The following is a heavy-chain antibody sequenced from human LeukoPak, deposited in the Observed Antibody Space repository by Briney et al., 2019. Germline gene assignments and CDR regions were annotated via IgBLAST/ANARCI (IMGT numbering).Heavy chain of an antibody. V-gene: IGHV3-30*18. Sequence: PGRSLRLSCAASGFTFSSCGMHWVRQAPGKGLEWVAVISYDGSNKYYADSVKGRFTISRDNSKNTLYLQMNSLRAEDTAVYYCAKDTEVVPAVDFDYWGQGTLVTVSS. CDR2: ISYDGSNK. CDR3: AKDTEVVPAVDFDY. J-gene: IGHJ4*02. CDR1: GFTFSSCG. D-gene: IGHD2-2*01.